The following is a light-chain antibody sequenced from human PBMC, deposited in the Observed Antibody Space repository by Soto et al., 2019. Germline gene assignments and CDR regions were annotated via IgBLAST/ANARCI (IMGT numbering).Light chain of an antibody. CDR2: GIN. CDR1: GSNIGAGFD. V-gene: IGLV1-40*01. Sequence: QAVLSQPPSVPPAPGQRVNISRTGSGSNIGAGFDIHWYQHLPGTAPKLLIYGINNRPSGVPDRFSGSKSGTSASLAITGLQAEDEADYYCQSYDSSLSGYIFGTGTKVT. CDR3: QSYDSSLSGYI. J-gene: IGLJ1*01.